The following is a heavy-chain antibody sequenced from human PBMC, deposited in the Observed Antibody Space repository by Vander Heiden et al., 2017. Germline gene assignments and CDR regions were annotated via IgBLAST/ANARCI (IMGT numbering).Heavy chain of an antibody. CDR3: ARGLGSGYAFDI. V-gene: IGHV4-38-2*01. CDR1: RYSISSGYS. Sequence: QVQLQESGPGLAKPSETLSLTCAVSRYSISSGYSWGWIRQPPGKGLEWIGSIYHSGSTYYSPSLKSRVTISVDTSKNQFSLKLSSVTAADTAVYYCARGLGSGYAFDIWGQGTMVTVSS. D-gene: IGHD1-26*01. J-gene: IGHJ3*02. CDR2: IYHSGST.